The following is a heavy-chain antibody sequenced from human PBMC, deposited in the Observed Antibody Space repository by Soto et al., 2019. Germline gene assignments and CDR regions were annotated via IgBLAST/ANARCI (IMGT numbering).Heavy chain of an antibody. CDR3: ARGRMGYYYYYMDV. Sequence: ASVKVSCKASGYTFTSYDINWVRQATGQGLEWMGWMNPNSGNTCYAQKFQGRVTMTRNTSISTAYMELSSLRSEDTAVYYCARGRMGYYYYYMDVWGKGTTVTVSS. D-gene: IGHD2-15*01. J-gene: IGHJ6*03. CDR2: MNPNSGNT. V-gene: IGHV1-8*01. CDR1: GYTFTSYD.